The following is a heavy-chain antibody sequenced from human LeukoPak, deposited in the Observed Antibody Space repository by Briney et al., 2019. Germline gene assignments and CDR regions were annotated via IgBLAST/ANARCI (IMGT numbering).Heavy chain of an antibody. CDR3: ARAGSGYDSSGYSLGY. J-gene: IGHJ4*02. Sequence: ASLKVSCKASGYTFTGYSMHWVRQAPGQGLEWMGWINPNSGVTNYAQKFQGRVTMTRVTSISTAYMELSSVTAADTAVYYCARAGSGYDSSGYSLGYWGQGTLVTVSS. CDR2: INPNSGVT. CDR1: GYTFTGYS. D-gene: IGHD3-22*01. V-gene: IGHV1-2*02.